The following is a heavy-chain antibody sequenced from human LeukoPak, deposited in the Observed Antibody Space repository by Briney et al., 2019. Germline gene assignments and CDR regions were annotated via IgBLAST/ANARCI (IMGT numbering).Heavy chain of an antibody. J-gene: IGHJ4*02. CDR3: ARAISHDYYDSSGYPYYFDY. CDR2: IYYSGST. CDR1: GGSISSGGYY. D-gene: IGHD3-22*01. Sequence: SQTLSLTCTVSGGSISSGGYYWRWIRQHPGKGLEWIGYIYYSGSTYYNPSLKSRVTISVDTSKNQFSLKLSSVTAADTAVYYCARAISHDYYDSSGYPYYFDYWGQGTLVTVSS. V-gene: IGHV4-31*03.